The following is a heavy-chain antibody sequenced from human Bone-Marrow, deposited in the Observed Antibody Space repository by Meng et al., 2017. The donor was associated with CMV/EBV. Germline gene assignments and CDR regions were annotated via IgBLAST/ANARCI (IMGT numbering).Heavy chain of an antibody. CDR1: GFTFNIYG. J-gene: IGHJ4*02. CDR2: IRYDGSSK. CDR3: SKDRGGSGSYEVDY. Sequence: GGPLRLSSAASGFTFNIYGIHWVRQAPGKGLGWVAFIRYDGSSKYYADSVKGRFTISRDNSKNTLYLQMNSLRAEDTAVYYCSKDRGGSGSYEVDYWGQGTLVTVSS. V-gene: IGHV3-30*02. D-gene: IGHD3-10*01.